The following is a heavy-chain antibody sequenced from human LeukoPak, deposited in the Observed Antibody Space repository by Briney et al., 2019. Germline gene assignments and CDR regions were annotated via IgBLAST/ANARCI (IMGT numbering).Heavy chain of an antibody. D-gene: IGHD6-19*01. Sequence: SETLSLTCTVSGGSISSYYWSWIRQPPGKGLEWIGYIYYSGSTNYNPSLKSRVTISVDTSKNQFSLKLSSVTAADTAVYYCARHMGRLAGSGIDYWGQGTLVTVSS. CDR1: GGSISSYY. V-gene: IGHV4-59*08. CDR2: IYYSGST. J-gene: IGHJ4*02. CDR3: ARHMGRLAGSGIDY.